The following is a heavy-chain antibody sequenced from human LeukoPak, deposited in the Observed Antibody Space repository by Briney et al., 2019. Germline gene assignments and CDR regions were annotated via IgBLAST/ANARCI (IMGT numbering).Heavy chain of an antibody. CDR2: IRYDGSNK. Sequence: GGSLRLSCAASGFTFSSYGIHWVRQAPGKGLEWVEFIRYDGSNKYHADSVKGRFTISRDNSKNTLHLQMNSLRAEDTAVYYCAKENTKTPIRPGEATVTKGYFDYWGQGTLVTVSS. CDR1: GFTFSSYG. D-gene: IGHD4-17*01. CDR3: AKENTKTPIRPGEATVTKGYFDY. J-gene: IGHJ4*02. V-gene: IGHV3-30*02.